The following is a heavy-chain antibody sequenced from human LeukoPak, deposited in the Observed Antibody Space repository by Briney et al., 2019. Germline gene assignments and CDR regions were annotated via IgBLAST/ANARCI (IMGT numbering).Heavy chain of an antibody. CDR1: GFTFDDYA. V-gene: IGHV3-9*01. CDR3: AKVRKAVAGPVDY. CDR2: ISWNSGSI. Sequence: PGGSLRLSCAASGFTFDDYAKHWVRQAPGKGLEWVSGISWNSGSIGYADSVKGRFTISRDNAKNSLYLQMNSLRAEDAALYYCAKVRKAVAGPVDYWGQGTLVTVSS. J-gene: IGHJ4*02. D-gene: IGHD6-19*01.